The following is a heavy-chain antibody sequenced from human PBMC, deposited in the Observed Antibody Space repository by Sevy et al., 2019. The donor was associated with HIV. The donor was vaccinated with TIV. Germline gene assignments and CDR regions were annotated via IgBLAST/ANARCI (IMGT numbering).Heavy chain of an antibody. CDR2: LKSDVYGGTV. CDR3: TRWKAAQSIFDY. D-gene: IGHD6-13*01. J-gene: IGHJ4*02. CDR1: GFTFGDYC. Sequence: GGSLRLSCTASGFTFGDYCMGWVRQAPGTGLEWVAFLKSDVYGGTVDHAASVRGRFVISRDDSKTIAYLQMNDLKTEDTGVYYCTRWKAAQSIFDYWGQGALVTVSS. V-gene: IGHV3-49*04.